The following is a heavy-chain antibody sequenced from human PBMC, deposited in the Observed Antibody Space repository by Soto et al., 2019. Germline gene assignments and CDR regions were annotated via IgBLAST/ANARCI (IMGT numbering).Heavy chain of an antibody. D-gene: IGHD3-10*01. CDR1: GDSVSSNIAS. J-gene: IGHJ6*02. Sequence: SQTLSLTCAISGDSVSSNIASWNWIRQSPSRGLEWLGRTYYRSKWYNEYVVSVKSRMTINPDTSKNQFSLQLNSVTPEDTAVYYCARGAHYCNGMDVWGQGTTVTVSS. CDR2: TYYRSKWYN. V-gene: IGHV6-1*01. CDR3: ARGAHYCNGMDV.